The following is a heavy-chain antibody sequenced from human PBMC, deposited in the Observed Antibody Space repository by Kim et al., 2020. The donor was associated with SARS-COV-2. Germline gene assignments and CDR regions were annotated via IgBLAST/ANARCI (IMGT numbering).Heavy chain of an antibody. D-gene: IGHD6-13*01. CDR2: IYYSGST. J-gene: IGHJ4*02. Sequence: SETLSLTCTVSGGSISSSSYYWGWIRQPPGKGPEWIGTIYYSGSTYYNPSLQSRVPISVDTSKNQFSLKLTSFTAADTAVYYCVCSSNWYYYFDYWGQGTLVTVSS. CDR1: GGSISSSSYY. V-gene: IGHV4-39*01. CDR3: VCSSNWYYYFDY.